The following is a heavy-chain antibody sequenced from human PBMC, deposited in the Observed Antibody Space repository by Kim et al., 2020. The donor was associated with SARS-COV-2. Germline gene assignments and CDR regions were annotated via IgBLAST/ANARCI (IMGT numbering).Heavy chain of an antibody. D-gene: IGHD6-6*01. Sequence: GGSLRLSCAASGFTFSSYEMNWVRQAPGKGLEWVSYISSSGSTIYYADSVKGRFTISRDNAKNSLYLQMNSLRAEDTAVYYCAREPRGLWGSYSSSKRGQGTLVTVSS. V-gene: IGHV3-48*03. J-gene: IGHJ4*02. CDR3: AREPRGLWGSYSSSK. CDR2: ISSSGSTI. CDR1: GFTFSSYE.